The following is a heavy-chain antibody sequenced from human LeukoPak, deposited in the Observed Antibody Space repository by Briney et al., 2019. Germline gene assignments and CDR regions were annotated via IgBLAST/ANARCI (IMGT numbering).Heavy chain of an antibody. J-gene: IGHJ5*02. D-gene: IGHD3-3*01. V-gene: IGHV1-69*04. Sequence: GASVKVSCKASGGTFNNYAISWVRQAPGQGLEWMGRIIPILGIANYAQKFQGRVTITADKSTSTAYMELSSLRAEDTAVYYCARDGETYYDFWSGYYSAIWFDPWGQGTLVTVSS. CDR3: ARDGETYYDFWSGYYSAIWFDP. CDR1: GGTFNNYA. CDR2: IIPILGIA.